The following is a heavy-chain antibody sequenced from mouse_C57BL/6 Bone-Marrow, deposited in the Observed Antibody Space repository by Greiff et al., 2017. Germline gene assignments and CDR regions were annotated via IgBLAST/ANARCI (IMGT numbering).Heavy chain of an antibody. CDR2: ICPGSGST. Sequence: VQLQQPGAELVKPGASVKMSCKASGYTFTSYWITWVKQRPGQGLEWIGDICPGSGSTNYNEKFKSKATLTVDTSSSTAYMQLSSLTSEDSAVYACARPYYSNYWYFDVGGRGTTVTVSA. V-gene: IGHV1-55*01. D-gene: IGHD2-5*01. J-gene: IGHJ1*03. CDR1: GYTFTSYW. CDR3: ARPYYSNYWYFDV.